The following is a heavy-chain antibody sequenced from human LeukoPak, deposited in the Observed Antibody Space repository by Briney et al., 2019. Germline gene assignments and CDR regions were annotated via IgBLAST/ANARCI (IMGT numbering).Heavy chain of an antibody. Sequence: GGSLRLSXAASGFAFSNYAMSWVRQAPGKGLEWVSSLSGGGDSRYYADSVMGRFTISRDNSKSTLYLQMNSLRAEDTAVYYCAKAVRSMVTGGGYFDSWGQGTLVTVSS. CDR2: LSGGGDSR. CDR1: GFAFSNYA. V-gene: IGHV3-23*01. D-gene: IGHD3-10*01. J-gene: IGHJ4*02. CDR3: AKAVRSMVTGGGYFDS.